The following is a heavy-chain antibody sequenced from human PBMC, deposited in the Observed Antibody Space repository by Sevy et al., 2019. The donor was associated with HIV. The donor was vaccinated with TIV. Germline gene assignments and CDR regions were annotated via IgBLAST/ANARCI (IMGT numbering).Heavy chain of an antibody. D-gene: IGHD3-3*01. CDR2: INHSGST. CDR1: GGPFSGYY. CDR3: ARGNRLGVLRFLEWKGALFDY. Sequence: SETLSLTCAVYGGPFSGYYWSWIRQPPGKGLEWIGEINHSGSTNYNPSLKSRVTISVDTSKNQFSLKLSSVTAADTAVYYCARGNRLGVLRFLEWKGALFDYWGQRTLVTVSS. V-gene: IGHV4-34*01. J-gene: IGHJ4*02.